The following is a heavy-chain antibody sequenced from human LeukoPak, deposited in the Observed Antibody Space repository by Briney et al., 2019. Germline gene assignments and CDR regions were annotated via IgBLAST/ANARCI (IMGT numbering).Heavy chain of an antibody. J-gene: IGHJ4*02. CDR1: GFTFSTYG. Sequence: GGSLRLSCAASGFTFSTYGMHWVRQAPGKGLEWVSFIRYDGNNKYYGDSVKGRFTISRDNSKNTPYLQMNSLRAEDTAVYYCARAGSGDYWGQGTLVTVSS. V-gene: IGHV3-30*02. CDR3: ARAGSGDY. CDR2: IRYDGNNK. D-gene: IGHD2-15*01.